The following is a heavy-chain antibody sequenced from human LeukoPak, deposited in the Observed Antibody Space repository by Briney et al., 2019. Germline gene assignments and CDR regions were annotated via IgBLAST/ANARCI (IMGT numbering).Heavy chain of an antibody. CDR2: IYHSGSP. Sequence: SETLSLTCAVSGYSISSGYYWGWIRQPPGKGLEWIGSIYHSGSPYYNPSLKSRVTISVDTSKNQFSLKLSSVTAADTAVYYCARHDLLLWFGEFSGRFDPWGQGTLVTVSS. CDR3: ARHDLLLWFGEFSGRFDP. J-gene: IGHJ5*02. CDR1: GYSISSGYY. V-gene: IGHV4-38-2*01. D-gene: IGHD3-10*01.